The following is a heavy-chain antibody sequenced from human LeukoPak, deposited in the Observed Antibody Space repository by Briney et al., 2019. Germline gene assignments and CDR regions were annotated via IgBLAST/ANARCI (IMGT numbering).Heavy chain of an antibody. Sequence: GGSLRLSCAASGFTFSSYAMHWVRQAPGKGLEWVAVISSDGSNQYYAESVKGRITISRDNPKNTLFLQMNSLRAEDTAVYYCARDVSPYYYSYMDVWGKGTTVTVSS. CDR1: GFTFSSYA. D-gene: IGHD5/OR15-5a*01. CDR2: ISSDGSNQ. V-gene: IGHV3-30*01. J-gene: IGHJ6*03. CDR3: ARDVSPYYYSYMDV.